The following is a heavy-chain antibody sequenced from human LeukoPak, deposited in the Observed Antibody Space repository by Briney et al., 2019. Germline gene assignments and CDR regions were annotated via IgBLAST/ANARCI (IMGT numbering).Heavy chain of an antibody. CDR3: ARLRYYFDY. J-gene: IGHJ4*02. V-gene: IGHV4-39*07. CDR1: GGSISSSSYY. CDR2: IYYSGST. Sequence: SETLSLTCTVSGGSISSSSYYWGWIRQPPGKGLEWIGSIYYSGSTYYNPSLKSRVTISVDTSKNQFSLKLSSVTAADTAVYYCARLRYYFDYWGQGTLVTVSS.